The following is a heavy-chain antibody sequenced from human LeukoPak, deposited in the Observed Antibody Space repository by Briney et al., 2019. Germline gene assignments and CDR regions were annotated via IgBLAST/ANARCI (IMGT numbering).Heavy chain of an antibody. Sequence: GGSLGLSCAASGFTFSSYAMSWVRQAPGKGLEWVSAISGSGGSTYYADSVKGRFTISRDNSKNTLYLQMNSLRAEDTAVYYCANDDFWSGYYPPYFDYWGQGTLVTVSS. V-gene: IGHV3-23*01. CDR3: ANDDFWSGYYPPYFDY. J-gene: IGHJ4*02. D-gene: IGHD3-3*01. CDR1: GFTFSSYA. CDR2: ISGSGGST.